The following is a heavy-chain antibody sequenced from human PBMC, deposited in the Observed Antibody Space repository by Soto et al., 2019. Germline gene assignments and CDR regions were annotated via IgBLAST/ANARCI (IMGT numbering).Heavy chain of an antibody. CDR1: GLNVSNNY. CDR2: IYRSGST. J-gene: IGHJ4*02. Sequence: EVQLVESGGGLIQPGGSLRLACAASGLNVSNNYMNWIRQAPGKGLEWVSVIYRSGSTYYADSVKGRFTISRDNSKNTLYLQMNSLRAGDTAVYYCARDGQHSASYHHLDYWGQGTLVTVSS. D-gene: IGHD1-26*01. CDR3: ARDGQHSASYHHLDY. V-gene: IGHV3-53*01.